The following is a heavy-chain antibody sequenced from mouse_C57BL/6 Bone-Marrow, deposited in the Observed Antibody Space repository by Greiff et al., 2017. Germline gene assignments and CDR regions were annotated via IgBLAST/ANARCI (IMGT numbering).Heavy chain of an antibody. J-gene: IGHJ1*03. D-gene: IGHD2-3*01. CDR1: GYTFPSYW. V-gene: IGHV1-52*01. CDR3: ARGWYWYFDV. CDR2: IGPSDSET. Sequence: QVQLQQPGAELVRPGSSVKLPCKASGYTFPSYWMHWVKQRPIQGLEWIGNIGPSDSETHYNQKFKDKATLTVDTSSSTAYMQLSSLTSEDSAVYYCARGWYWYFDVWGTGTTVTVSS.